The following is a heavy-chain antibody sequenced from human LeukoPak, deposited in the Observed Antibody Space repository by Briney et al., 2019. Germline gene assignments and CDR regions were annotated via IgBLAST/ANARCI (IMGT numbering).Heavy chain of an antibody. CDR3: ARIRDGYNDAYDI. CDR2: INPTAGNT. V-gene: IGHV1-46*01. D-gene: IGHD5-24*01. J-gene: IGHJ3*02. Sequence: GASVKVSCKASGGTFSSYAISWVRQAPGQGLEWMGLINPTAGNTYYAQRFQGRVTMTRNTSTSTVYMELSSLRSEDTAAYYCARIRDGYNDAYDIWGQGTMVTVPS. CDR1: GGTFSSYA.